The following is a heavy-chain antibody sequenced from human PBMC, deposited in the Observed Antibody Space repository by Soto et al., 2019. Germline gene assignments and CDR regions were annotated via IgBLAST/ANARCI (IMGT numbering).Heavy chain of an antibody. CDR2: ISSSGSTI. Sequence: GGSLRLSCAASGFTFSSYEMNWVRQAPGKGLEWVSYISSSGSTIYYADSVKGRFTISRDNAKNSLYLQMNSLRAEDTAVYYCARGVFLTGDAFDIWGQGTMVTVSS. D-gene: IGHD7-27*01. J-gene: IGHJ3*02. V-gene: IGHV3-48*03. CDR3: ARGVFLTGDAFDI. CDR1: GFTFSSYE.